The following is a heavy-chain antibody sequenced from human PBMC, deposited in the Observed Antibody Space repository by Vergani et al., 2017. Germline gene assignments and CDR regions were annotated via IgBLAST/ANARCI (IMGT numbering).Heavy chain of an antibody. V-gene: IGHV4-39*07. CDR1: GGSISSGGYY. CDR3: ACNALEWLFSPHDAFDI. CDR2: INHSGST. Sequence: QLQLQESGPGLVKPSETLSLTCTVSGGSISSGGYYWSWIRQPPGKGLEWIGEINHSGSTNYNPSLKSRVTISVDTSKNQFSLKLSSVTAADTAVYYCACNALEWLFSPHDAFDIWGQGTMVTVSS. J-gene: IGHJ3*02. D-gene: IGHD3-3*01.